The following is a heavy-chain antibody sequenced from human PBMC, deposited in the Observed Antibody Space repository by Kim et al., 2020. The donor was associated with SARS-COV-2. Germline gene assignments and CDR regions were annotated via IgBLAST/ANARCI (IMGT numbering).Heavy chain of an antibody. Sequence: GGSLRLSCAASGCTFSASAMHWVRQASGKGLEWVGRIRSKPNNYATSYAASVTGRFTISRDDSTNTVYLQMDSLKTDDTAVYFCSRHSGKHGDRGFDNCGQGTLVTVSS. CDR3: SRHSGKHGDRGFDN. V-gene: IGHV3-73*01. D-gene: IGHD4-17*01. CDR1: GCTFSASA. J-gene: IGHJ4*02. CDR2: IRSKPNNYAT.